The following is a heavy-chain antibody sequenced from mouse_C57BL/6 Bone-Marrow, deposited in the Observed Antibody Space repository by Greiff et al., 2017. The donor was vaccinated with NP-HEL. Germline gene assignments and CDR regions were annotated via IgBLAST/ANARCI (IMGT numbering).Heavy chain of an antibody. CDR2: INPNNGGT. D-gene: IGHD2-3*01. CDR3: ASSPLYDGYYPFAY. CDR1: GYTFTDYN. Sequence: EVKLMESGPELVKPGASVKIPCKASGYTFTDYNMDWVKQSHGKSLEWIGDINPNNGGTIYNQKFKGKATLTVDKSSSTAYMELRSLTSEDTAVYYCASSPLYDGYYPFAYWGQGTLVTVSA. V-gene: IGHV1-18*01. J-gene: IGHJ3*01.